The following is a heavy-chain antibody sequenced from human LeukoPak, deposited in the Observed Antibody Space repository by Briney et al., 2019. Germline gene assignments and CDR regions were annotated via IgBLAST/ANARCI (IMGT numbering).Heavy chain of an antibody. Sequence: GASVKVSCKASGYTFTGYYIHWVRQAPGQGLEWMGWINPNSGVTNYAQKFQGRVTMTRDTSISTAYMELSRLRSDDTAVYYCARDLSYYGSGSYFFDYWGQGTLVTVSS. D-gene: IGHD3-10*01. J-gene: IGHJ4*02. CDR2: INPNSGVT. CDR1: GYTFTGYY. V-gene: IGHV1-2*02. CDR3: ARDLSYYGSGSYFFDY.